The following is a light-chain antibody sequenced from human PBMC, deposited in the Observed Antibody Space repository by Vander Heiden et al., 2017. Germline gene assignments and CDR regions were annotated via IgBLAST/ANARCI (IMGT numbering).Light chain of an antibody. CDR3: QQYGNSPPRS. Sequence: IVLTLPPGTLPLSPGAGATLCCRPSQTVNSNYLAWYQQKPGQAPRLLIYSASKRATGIPVRFSGSGSGTDFTLTISRLEPEDFALYYCQQYGNSPPRSFGPGTRVDLK. V-gene: IGKV3-20*01. CDR1: QTVNSNY. CDR2: SAS. J-gene: IGKJ3*01.